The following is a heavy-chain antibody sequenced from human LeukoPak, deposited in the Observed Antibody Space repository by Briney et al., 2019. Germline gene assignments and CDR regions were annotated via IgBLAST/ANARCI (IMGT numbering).Heavy chain of an antibody. D-gene: IGHD2-15*01. Sequence: GGSLRLSCAASGFTFSTYTLNWVRQASGKGLDWVSSISSSSSYIYYADSVKGRFTISRDNAKNSLYLQMNSLRAEDTALYYCARVPSDRTKYMDVWGKGTTVTVSS. CDR2: ISSSSSYI. CDR1: GFTFSTYT. CDR3: ARVPSDRTKYMDV. V-gene: IGHV3-21*01. J-gene: IGHJ6*03.